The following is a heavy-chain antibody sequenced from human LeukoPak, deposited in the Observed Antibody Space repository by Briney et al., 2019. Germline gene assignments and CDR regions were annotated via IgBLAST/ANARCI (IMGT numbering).Heavy chain of an antibody. Sequence: PSETLSLTCTVSGYSISSGYYWGWIRQPPGKGLEWIGSIYHSGSTYYNPSLKSRVTISVDTSKNQFSLKLSSVTAADTAVYYCARSGLGIDAFDIWGQGTMVTVSS. CDR3: ARSGLGIDAFDI. CDR2: IYHSGST. CDR1: GYSISSGYY. J-gene: IGHJ3*02. V-gene: IGHV4-38-2*02. D-gene: IGHD6-25*01.